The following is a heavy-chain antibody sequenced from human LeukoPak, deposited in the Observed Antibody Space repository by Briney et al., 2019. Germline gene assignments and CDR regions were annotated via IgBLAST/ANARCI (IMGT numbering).Heavy chain of an antibody. V-gene: IGHV4-59*01. Sequence: PSETESLTCTGPGGSISSYYWSWIRQPPGKGLDWIGYIYYSGSTYYNPSTKRRVTLAVDTSKNQFSLRLGSVTAADTVVYYRQKTAYDILTGSHHGFDYWGQGSLVTVSS. CDR2: IYYSGST. J-gene: IGHJ4*02. CDR1: GGSISSYY. CDR3: QKTAYDILTGSHHGFDY. D-gene: IGHD3-9*01.